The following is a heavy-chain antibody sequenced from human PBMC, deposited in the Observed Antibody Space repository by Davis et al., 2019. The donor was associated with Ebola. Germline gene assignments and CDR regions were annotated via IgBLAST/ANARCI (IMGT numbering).Heavy chain of an antibody. J-gene: IGHJ6*02. V-gene: IGHV1-18*01. CDR2: ISAYNGNT. D-gene: IGHD6-13*01. CDR1: GYTFSSYG. CDR3: ARGEDSSSLFFSGLDV. Sequence: AASVKVSCKASGYTFSSYGINWARQAPGRGLEWMGWISAYNGNTNYAQKLQGRVTMTTDTSTSTAYMELRSLRSDDTAVYYCARGEDSSSLFFSGLDVWGQGTTVTVSS.